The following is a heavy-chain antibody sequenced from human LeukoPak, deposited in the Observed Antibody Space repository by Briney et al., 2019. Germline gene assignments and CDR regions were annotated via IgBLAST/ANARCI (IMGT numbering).Heavy chain of an antibody. CDR2: INPNSGGT. V-gene: IGHV1-2*02. CDR3: ARAGPFTMVRGVRPAPYYGMDV. CDR1: GYTFTGYY. Sequence: ASVKVSCKASGYTFTGYYMHWVRQAPGQGLEWMGWINPNSGGTNYAQKFQGRVTMTRDTSISTAYMELSRLRSDDTAVYYCARAGPFTMVRGVRPAPYYGMDVWGQGTTVTVSS. J-gene: IGHJ6*02. D-gene: IGHD3-10*01.